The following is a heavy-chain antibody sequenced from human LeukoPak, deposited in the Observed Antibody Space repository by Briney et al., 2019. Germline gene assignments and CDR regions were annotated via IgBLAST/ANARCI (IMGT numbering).Heavy chain of an antibody. CDR1: GFTFSSYS. D-gene: IGHD3-3*01. CDR2: ISSSSSYI. V-gene: IGHV3-21*01. CDR3: ARGIMIFGVVPKQFDY. J-gene: IGHJ4*02. Sequence: GGSLRLSCAASGFTFSSYSMNWVRQAPGKGLEWVSSISSSSSYIYYADSVKGRFTISRDNAKNSLYLQMNSLRAEDTAVYYCARGIMIFGVVPKQFDYWGQGTLVTVSS.